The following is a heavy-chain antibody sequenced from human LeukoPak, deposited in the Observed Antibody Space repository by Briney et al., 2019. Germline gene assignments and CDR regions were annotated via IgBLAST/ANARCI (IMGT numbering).Heavy chain of an antibody. Sequence: PSETLSLTCTVSGGSISSSSYYWGWIRQPPGKGLEWIGSIYYSGSTYYNPSLKSRVTISVDTSKNQFSLKLSSVTAADTAVYYCARARCSSTSCYKGAFDYWGQGTLVTVSS. V-gene: IGHV4-39*07. D-gene: IGHD2-2*02. CDR2: IYYSGST. CDR1: GGSISSSSYY. CDR3: ARARCSSTSCYKGAFDY. J-gene: IGHJ4*02.